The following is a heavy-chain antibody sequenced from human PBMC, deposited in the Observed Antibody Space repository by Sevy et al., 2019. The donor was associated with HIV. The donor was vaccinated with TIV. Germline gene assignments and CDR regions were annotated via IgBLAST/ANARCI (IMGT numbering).Heavy chain of an antibody. CDR3: AKAGHDGDYVGWFDP. CDR1: GFTFSSYG. V-gene: IGHV3-30*18. Sequence: GGSLRLSCAASGFTFSSYGMHWVRQAPGKGLEWVAVISYDGSNKYYADSVKGRFTISRDNSKNTLYLQMNSLRAEDTAVHYCAKAGHDGDYVGWFDPWGQGTLVTVSS. J-gene: IGHJ5*02. D-gene: IGHD4-17*01. CDR2: ISYDGSNK.